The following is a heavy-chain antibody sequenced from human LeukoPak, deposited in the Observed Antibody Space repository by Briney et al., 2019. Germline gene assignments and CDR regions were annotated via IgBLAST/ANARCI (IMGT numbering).Heavy chain of an antibody. CDR1: GYTFTDYF. J-gene: IGHJ4*02. CDR2: IDPRDGGT. D-gene: IGHD1-26*01. V-gene: IGHV1-2*02. Sequence: GASVKVSCKPSGYTFTDYFTHWVRQAPGQGLEWMGWIDPRDGGTKYAQKFHGRVTMTRDTSMSTAYMELSSLRSDDTAIYYCAKIGVSGSYWDFDSWGQGTLVTVSS. CDR3: AKIGVSGSYWDFDS.